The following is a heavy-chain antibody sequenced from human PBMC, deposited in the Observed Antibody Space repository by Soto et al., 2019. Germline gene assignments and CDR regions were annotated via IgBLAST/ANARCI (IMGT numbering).Heavy chain of an antibody. Sequence: GGSLRLSCVASGFTFSSYSMNWVRQAPGKGLEWVSSISSSSSYIYYADSVKGRFTISRDNAKNSLYLQMNSLRAEDTAVYYCARDLAATMYYDFWSGYLNYYYYGMDVWGQGTTVTVSS. J-gene: IGHJ6*02. CDR2: ISSSSSYI. CDR1: GFTFSSYS. D-gene: IGHD3-3*01. CDR3: ARDLAATMYYDFWSGYLNYYYYGMDV. V-gene: IGHV3-21*01.